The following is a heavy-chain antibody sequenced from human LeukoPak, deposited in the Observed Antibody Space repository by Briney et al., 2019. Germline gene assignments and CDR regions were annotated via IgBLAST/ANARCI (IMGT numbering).Heavy chain of an antibody. J-gene: IGHJ6*03. D-gene: IGHD1-1*01. CDR3: ARGRVSSSTWYSTYYYYFYMDV. CDR1: GGSISSYY. Sequence: SETLSLTCTVSGGSISSYYWSWIRQPPGKGLEWIGYIYYSGSTNYNPSLKSRVTISVDTSKNQFSLRLSSVTAADTAVYYCARGRVSSSTWYSTYYYYFYMDVWGKGTTVTVSS. V-gene: IGHV4-59*01. CDR2: IYYSGST.